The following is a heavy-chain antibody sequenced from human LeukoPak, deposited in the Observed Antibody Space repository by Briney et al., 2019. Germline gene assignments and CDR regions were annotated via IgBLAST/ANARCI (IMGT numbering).Heavy chain of an antibody. J-gene: IGHJ4*02. D-gene: IGHD2-2*01. CDR3: ASDPTYCTTTNCV. V-gene: IGHV3-7*01. CDR1: GFTFSKYW. CDR2: IKQDGSEK. Sequence: PGGSLRLSCAASGFTFSKYWMSWVRQAPGKGLEWVANIKQDGSEKYYVESVKGRFTISRDNAKNSLYLQMNSLRAEDTAVYYCASDPTYCTTTNCVWGQGTLVTVSS.